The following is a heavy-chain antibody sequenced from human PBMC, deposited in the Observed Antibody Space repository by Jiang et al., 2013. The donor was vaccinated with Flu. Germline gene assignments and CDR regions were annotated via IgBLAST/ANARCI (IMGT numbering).Heavy chain of an antibody. CDR2: IYYSGNT. CDR1: GGSISSYY. D-gene: IGHD2-2*01. Sequence: PGLVKPSETLSLTCTVSGGSISSYYWSWIRQPPGKGLEWIGYIYYSGNTNYNPSLKSRVTISVDTSKNQFSLKLRSVTAADTAVYYCARGSSTSGWFHSWGQGTLVTVSS. V-gene: IGHV4-59*01. CDR3: ARGSSTSGWFHS. J-gene: IGHJ5*01.